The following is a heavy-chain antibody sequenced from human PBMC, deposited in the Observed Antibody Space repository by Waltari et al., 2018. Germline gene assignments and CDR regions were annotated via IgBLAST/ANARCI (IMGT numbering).Heavy chain of an antibody. D-gene: IGHD5-12*01. CDR2: IYYRGST. J-gene: IGHJ2*01. Sequence: WIRQPPGRGWGWIGSIYYRGSTYYNPAIKSRVTISVDTSKNQFSRKLSSVTAADTAVYYCARQYRVKYFDLWGRGTLVTVSS. V-gene: IGHV4-39*01. CDR3: ARQYRVKYFDL.